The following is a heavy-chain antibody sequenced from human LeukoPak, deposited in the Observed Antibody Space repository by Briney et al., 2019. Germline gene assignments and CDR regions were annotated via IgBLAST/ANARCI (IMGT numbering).Heavy chain of an antibody. Sequence: PGGSLRLSCVASGFTISSYWMSWVRQAPGKGLGWVANIKQDGSENFYVDSVKGRFTISRDNAKNSLYLQMNSLRAEDTAVYYCARDSTGYGYEEWSWGQGTLVTVSS. J-gene: IGHJ5*02. CDR3: ARDSTGYGYEEWS. D-gene: IGHD5-18*01. V-gene: IGHV3-7*01. CDR1: GFTISSYW. CDR2: IKQDGSEN.